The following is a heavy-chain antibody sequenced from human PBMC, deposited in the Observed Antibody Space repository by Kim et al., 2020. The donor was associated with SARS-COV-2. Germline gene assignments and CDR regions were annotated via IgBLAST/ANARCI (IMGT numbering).Heavy chain of an antibody. J-gene: IGHJ3*02. D-gene: IGHD4-17*01. CDR3: ARENYGDYAFDI. V-gene: IGHV3-11*01. Sequence: YSDSVRGRFTISRDSADNSLYLQMHSLRAEDTAMYYCARENYGDYAFDIWGQGTMVTVSS.